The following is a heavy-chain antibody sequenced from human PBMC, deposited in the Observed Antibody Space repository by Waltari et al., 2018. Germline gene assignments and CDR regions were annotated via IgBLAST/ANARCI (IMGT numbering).Heavy chain of an antibody. CDR3: ARVRQLVRNFDY. V-gene: IGHV4-59*11. Sequence: QVQLQESGPGLVKPSETLSLTCTVSGGSISSHYWSWIRQPPGKGLEWIGYIYYSGSTNHNPSRKSRVTISVDTSKTQFSLKLSSVTAADTAVYYCARVRQLVRNFDYWGQGTLVTVSS. J-gene: IGHJ4*02. CDR2: IYYSGST. D-gene: IGHD6-13*01. CDR1: GGSISSHY.